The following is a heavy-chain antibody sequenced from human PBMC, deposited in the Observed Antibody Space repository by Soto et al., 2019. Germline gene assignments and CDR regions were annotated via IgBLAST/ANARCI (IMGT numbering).Heavy chain of an antibody. CDR3: ARAGGSSSFDPFDY. D-gene: IGHD6-6*01. J-gene: IGHJ4*02. V-gene: IGHV4-31*03. CDR1: GGSISSGGYY. Sequence: ASETLSLTCTVSGGSISSGGYYWSWIRQHPGKGLEWIGYIYYSGSTYYNPSLKSRVTISVDTSKNQFSLKLSSVTAADTAVYYCARAGGSSSFDPFDYWGQGTLVTVSS. CDR2: IYYSGST.